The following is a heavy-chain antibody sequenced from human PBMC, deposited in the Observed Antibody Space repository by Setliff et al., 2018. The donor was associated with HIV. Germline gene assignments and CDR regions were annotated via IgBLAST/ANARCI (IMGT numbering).Heavy chain of an antibody. D-gene: IGHD3-22*01. Sequence: GESLKISCKGSGYSFSSDWIGWVRQMPGKGLEWMGIIYPGDSDTRYSPSFQGQVTISADKSISTAYLQWGSLKASDTAMYFCARRLIDGYYDGSGYYYDAFDYWGQGTMVTVSS. J-gene: IGHJ3*01. V-gene: IGHV5-51*01. CDR1: GYSFSSDW. CDR2: IYPGDSDT. CDR3: ARRLIDGYYDGSGYYYDAFDY.